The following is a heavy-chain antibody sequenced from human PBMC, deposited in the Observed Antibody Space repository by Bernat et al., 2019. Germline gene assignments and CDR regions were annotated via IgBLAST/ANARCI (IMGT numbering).Heavy chain of an antibody. CDR1: GYTFTSYG. V-gene: IGHV1-18*01. CDR3: ARGQYCSGGSCYLTGWFGP. J-gene: IGHJ5*02. Sequence: VQLVQSGAEVKKPGASVKVSCKASGYTFTSYGISWVRQAPGQGPEWMGWISAYNGNTNYAQKLQGRVTMTTDTSTSTAYMELRSRRYDDTAVYYCARGQYCSGGSCYLTGWFGPWGQGTLDTVSS. CDR2: ISAYNGNT. D-gene: IGHD2-15*01.